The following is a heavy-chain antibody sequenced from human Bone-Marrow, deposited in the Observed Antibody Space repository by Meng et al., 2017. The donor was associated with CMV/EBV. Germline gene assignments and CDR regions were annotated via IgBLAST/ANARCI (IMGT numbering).Heavy chain of an antibody. Sequence: ASVKVSCKASGYTFTGYYMYWVRQAPGQGLEWMGWINPNSGGTNYAQKFQGRLTMTRATSISTAYMELSSLRSDDTAVYYCARRIGGSFHYGMDVWGQGTTVTVSS. CDR1: GYTFTGYY. J-gene: IGHJ6*02. CDR2: INPNSGGT. CDR3: ARRIGGSFHYGMDV. D-gene: IGHD1-26*01. V-gene: IGHV1-2*02.